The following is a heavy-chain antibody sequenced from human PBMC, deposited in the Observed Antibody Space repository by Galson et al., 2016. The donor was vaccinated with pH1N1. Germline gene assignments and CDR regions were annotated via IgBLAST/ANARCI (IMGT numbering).Heavy chain of an antibody. CDR3: AKFCSTGPFDY. CDR2: ISGSGAST. Sequence: SLRLSCAASQITFSDYAMSWVRQAPGKGLQWVSTISGSGASTYYAASVEGRFTISRDNSKSTLFLQLDRLRAEDTAVYYCAKFCSTGPFDYWGQGVLVVVSA. J-gene: IGHJ4*02. CDR1: QITFSDYA. D-gene: IGHD1-14*01. V-gene: IGHV3-23*01.